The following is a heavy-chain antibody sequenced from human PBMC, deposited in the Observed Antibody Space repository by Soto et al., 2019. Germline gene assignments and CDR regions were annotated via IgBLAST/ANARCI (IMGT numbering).Heavy chain of an antibody. CDR1: GGTFSSYT. Sequence: SVKVSCKASGGTFSSYTISWVRQAPGQGLEWMGRIIPIIDMANYAQKFQGRVTITADKSTSTAYMELSSLRSDDTAMYYCATNYGSGYRAFAYWGQGALVPVSP. D-gene: IGHD3-10*01. J-gene: IGHJ4*02. CDR2: IIPIIDMA. CDR3: ATNYGSGYRAFAY. V-gene: IGHV1-69*02.